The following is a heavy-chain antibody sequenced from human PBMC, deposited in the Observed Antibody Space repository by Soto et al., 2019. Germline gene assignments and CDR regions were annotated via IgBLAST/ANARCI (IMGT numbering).Heavy chain of an antibody. CDR1: GGSISSYY. Sequence: SETLSLTCTVSGGSISSYYWSWIRQPPGKGLEWIGYIYYSGSTNYNPSLKSRVTISVDTSKNQFSLKLSSVTAADTAVYYCARIFPLEYSSSGRFDPWGQGTLVTVSS. CDR2: IYYSGST. D-gene: IGHD6-6*01. J-gene: IGHJ5*02. V-gene: IGHV4-59*01. CDR3: ARIFPLEYSSSGRFDP.